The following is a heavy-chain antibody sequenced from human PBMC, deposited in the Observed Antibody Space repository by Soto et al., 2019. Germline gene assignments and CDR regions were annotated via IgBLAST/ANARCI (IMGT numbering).Heavy chain of an antibody. V-gene: IGHV1-2*02. CDR3: ARGGGVGVAGSAAFDM. CDR1: GYPVTAYY. J-gene: IGHJ3*02. CDR2: INPATGAA. Sequence: QLHLVHSGAVVKKPGASVTVSCSASGYPVTAYYMHWVRQAPGRGLEWMGGINPATGAAKYTQTFQGRVTMTRDASTSTVFMELSGLTSGDTAVFYCARGGGVGVAGSAAFDMWGQGTVVTVSS. D-gene: IGHD3-3*01.